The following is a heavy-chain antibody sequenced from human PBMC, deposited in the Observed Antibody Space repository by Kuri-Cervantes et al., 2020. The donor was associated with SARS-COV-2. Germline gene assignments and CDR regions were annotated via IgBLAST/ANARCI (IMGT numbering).Heavy chain of an antibody. CDR1: GFTFSSYG. CDR2: IRYDGSNK. J-gene: IGHJ5*02. D-gene: IGHD3-16*01. V-gene: IGHV3-30*02. CDR3: AKDSAEVGGQTLMNWFDP. Sequence: GGSLRLSCTASGFTFSSYGMHWVRQAPGKGLEWVAFIRYDGSNKYYADSVKGRLTISRDNSKNTLYLQMNSLRAEGTAVYYCAKDSAEVGGQTLMNWFDPWGQGTLVTVSS.